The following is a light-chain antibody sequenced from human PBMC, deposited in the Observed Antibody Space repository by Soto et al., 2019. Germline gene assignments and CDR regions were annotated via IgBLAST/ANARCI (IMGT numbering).Light chain of an antibody. Sequence: EIVLTQSPGTLSLSPGERATLSCRASQSVSSSYLAWYQQKPGQAPRLLIYGASSRDTGIPDRFSGSGSGTDFTLTISRLEPEDFAVYYCHQYGSSRWTFGQGTKVEIK. CDR2: GAS. CDR1: QSVSSSY. CDR3: HQYGSSRWT. V-gene: IGKV3-20*01. J-gene: IGKJ1*01.